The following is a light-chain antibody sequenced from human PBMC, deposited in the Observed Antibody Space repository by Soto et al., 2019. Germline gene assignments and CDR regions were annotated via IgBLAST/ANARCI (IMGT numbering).Light chain of an antibody. J-gene: IGKJ3*01. Sequence: EIVLTQSPATLSVFPGEKATLSCGASQSVSNNLAWYHQKPGQAPRPLIYGASTRATGVPARFSGSGSGTEFTLTISSLQSEDSAIYYCQQRSNWPLFTFGPGTKVDIK. CDR1: QSVSNN. CDR2: GAS. CDR3: QQRSNWPLFT. V-gene: IGKV3-15*01.